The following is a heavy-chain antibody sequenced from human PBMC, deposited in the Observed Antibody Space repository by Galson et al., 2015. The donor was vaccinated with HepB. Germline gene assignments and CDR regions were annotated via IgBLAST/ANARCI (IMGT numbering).Heavy chain of an antibody. CDR2: IYWCNDK. J-gene: IGHJ4*02. CDR1: GFSLCTSGVG. CDR3: AHSVSSSWYGPMDY. D-gene: IGHD6-13*01. V-gene: IGHV2-5*05. Sequence: PALVKPTQTLTLTCTFSGFSLCTSGVGVGWIRQPPGKALEWLALIYWCNDKRHGPALKSRISITKDTSKNQVVLTMTNMDPVDTATYYCAHSVSSSWYGPMDYWGQGTLVTVSS.